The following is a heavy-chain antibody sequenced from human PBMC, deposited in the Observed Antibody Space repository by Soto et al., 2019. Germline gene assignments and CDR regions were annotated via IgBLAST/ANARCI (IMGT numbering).Heavy chain of an antibody. Sequence: QVHLQESGPGLVKPSETLSLTCTVSGGSINGYYWNWIRQTPGKGLEWLGYIYFSGRTHYNPSLTTRLTISLAATKHQFSLKLSSVTAADTAGYYCARQEAVPGTPFDSWGQGTLVSVSS. CDR2: IYFSGRT. CDR1: GGSINGYY. V-gene: IGHV4-59*01. J-gene: IGHJ4*02. D-gene: IGHD1-1*01. CDR3: ARQEAVPGTPFDS.